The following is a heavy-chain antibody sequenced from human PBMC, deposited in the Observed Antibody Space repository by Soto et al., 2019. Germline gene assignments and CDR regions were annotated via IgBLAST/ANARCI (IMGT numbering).Heavy chain of an antibody. J-gene: IGHJ3*02. CDR2: ISAYNGNT. D-gene: IGHD3-10*01. Sequence: ASVKVSCKASGYTSTSYGISWVRQAPGQGLEWMGWISAYNGNTNYAQKLQGRVTMTTDTSTSTAYMELRSLRSDDTAVYYCAREIYYGSGSYAFDIWGQGTMVTVSS. V-gene: IGHV1-18*04. CDR1: GYTSTSYG. CDR3: AREIYYGSGSYAFDI.